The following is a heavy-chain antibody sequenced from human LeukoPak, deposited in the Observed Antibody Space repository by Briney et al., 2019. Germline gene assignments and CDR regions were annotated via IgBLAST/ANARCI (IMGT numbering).Heavy chain of an antibody. V-gene: IGHV3-48*03. CDR1: GFTLSSYA. CDR2: ISSSGSTI. J-gene: IGHJ4*02. CDR3: ARVSSGGYFNDY. D-gene: IGHD5-18*01. Sequence: GGSLRLSCAASGFTLSSYAMSWVREAPGKGLEWVSYISSSGSTIYYADSVKGRFTISRDNAKNSLYLQMNSLRAEDTAVYYCARVSSGGYFNDYWGQGTLVTVSS.